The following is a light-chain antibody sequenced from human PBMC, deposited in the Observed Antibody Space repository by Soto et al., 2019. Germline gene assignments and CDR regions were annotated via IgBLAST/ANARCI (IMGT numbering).Light chain of an antibody. J-gene: IGLJ1*01. Sequence: QSVLTQPASVSGSPGQSITVSCTGTSSDIGGFDYVSWYQHHPGKAPKLLLYDVNNRPSGVSNRFSGSKSGNTASLTISGLQAEDEADYYCSSYTSSNTLYVLGTGTKVTVL. CDR2: DVN. CDR3: SSYTSSNTLYV. CDR1: SSDIGGFDY. V-gene: IGLV2-14*03.